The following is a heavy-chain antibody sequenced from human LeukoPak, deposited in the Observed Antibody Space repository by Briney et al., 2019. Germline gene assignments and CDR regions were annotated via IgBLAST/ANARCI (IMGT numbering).Heavy chain of an antibody. CDR3: ARDIEAAGLFLDY. Sequence: GGSLRLSCAASGFTFSSYWMSWVRQAPGKGLEWAANMQYHGSEKYYVASVKGRFTIARDNAKNSLYLQMHSLRAEDTAVYYCARDIEAAGLFLDYWGQGTLVTVSS. CDR1: GFTFSSYW. J-gene: IGHJ4*02. V-gene: IGHV3-7*01. CDR2: MQYHGSEK. D-gene: IGHD6-13*01.